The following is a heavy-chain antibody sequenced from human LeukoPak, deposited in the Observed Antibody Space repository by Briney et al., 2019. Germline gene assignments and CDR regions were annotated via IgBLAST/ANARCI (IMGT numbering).Heavy chain of an antibody. V-gene: IGHV3-7*01. CDR1: GFTFSNDW. CDR2: IKQDGSEK. Sequence: PGGSLRLSCAASGFTFSNDWMSWVRQAPGKGLEWVANIKQDGSEKYYVDSVKGRFTISRDNAKHSLYLQMNSLRAEATAVYYCARDTLITGNDYWGQGALVTVSS. D-gene: IGHD1-20*01. CDR3: ARDTLITGNDY. J-gene: IGHJ4*02.